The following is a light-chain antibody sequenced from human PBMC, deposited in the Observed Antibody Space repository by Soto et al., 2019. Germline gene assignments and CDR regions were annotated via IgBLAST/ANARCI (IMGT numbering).Light chain of an antibody. CDR1: QSISDN. J-gene: IGKJ4*01. CDR2: GAS. CDR3: QQYNNLPLT. Sequence: EIVMTQSPATLSVSPGERATLSCRASQSISDNLAWYQQKPGQAPRLLIYGASTGATSIPARFSGSGSATEFTLTISSLQSEDFAIYSCQQYNNLPLTFGGGTKVEIK. V-gene: IGKV3-15*01.